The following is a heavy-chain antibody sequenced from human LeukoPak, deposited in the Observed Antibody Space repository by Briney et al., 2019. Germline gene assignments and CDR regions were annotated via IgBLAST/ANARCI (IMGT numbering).Heavy chain of an antibody. CDR1: GGSISSGDYY. CDR2: IYYSGST. V-gene: IGHV4-30-4*08. Sequence: NPSETLSLTCTVSGGSISSGDYYWSWIRQPPGKGLEWIGYIYYSGSTYYNPSLKSRVTMSVDTSKNQFSLKLSSVTAADTAVYYCARGGDSSGYEYYFDYWGQGTLVTVSS. J-gene: IGHJ4*02. D-gene: IGHD3-22*01. CDR3: ARGGDSSGYEYYFDY.